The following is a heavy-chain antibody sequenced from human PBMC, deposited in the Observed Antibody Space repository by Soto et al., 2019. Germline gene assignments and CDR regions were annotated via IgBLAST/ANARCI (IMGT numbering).Heavy chain of an antibody. Sequence: QVQLQESGPGLVRPSQTLSLTCTVSGGSISSDNYYWSWIRQLPGKGLEWIGYIYYSGSTYYNPSLKGRVAMSVDMSENHFSLRPTSATAADTAVYYCARDGGSREGYGMDVWGQGTTVTVSS. CDR3: ARDGGSREGYGMDV. D-gene: IGHD3-16*01. V-gene: IGHV4-31*03. CDR1: GGSISSDNYY. CDR2: IYYSGST. J-gene: IGHJ6*02.